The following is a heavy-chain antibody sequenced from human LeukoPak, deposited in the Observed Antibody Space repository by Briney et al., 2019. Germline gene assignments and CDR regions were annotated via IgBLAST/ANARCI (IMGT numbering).Heavy chain of an antibody. J-gene: IGHJ4*02. CDR3: AKMSYYDSSSYNMGY. Sequence: GGSLRLSCAASGFTFSSYAMSWVRQAPGKGLEWVSAISGSGGSTYYADSVKGRFTISRDNSKNTLYLQMNSLRAEDTAVYYCAKMSYYDSSSYNMGYWGQGTLVTVSS. V-gene: IGHV3-23*01. CDR1: GFTFSSYA. CDR2: ISGSGGST. D-gene: IGHD3-22*01.